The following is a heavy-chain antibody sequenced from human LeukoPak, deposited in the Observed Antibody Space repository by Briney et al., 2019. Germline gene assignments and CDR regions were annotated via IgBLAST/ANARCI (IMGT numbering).Heavy chain of an antibody. CDR3: ARTQKGDY. CDR2: INPNSGNT. CDR1: GYTFTGYY. J-gene: IGHJ4*02. D-gene: IGHD1-14*01. V-gene: IGHV1-8*02. Sequence: GASVKVSCKASGYTFTGYYMHWVRQAPGQGLEWMGWINPNSGNTGYAQKFQGRVTMTRNTSISTAYMELSSLRSEDTAVYYCARTQKGDYWGQGTLVTVSS.